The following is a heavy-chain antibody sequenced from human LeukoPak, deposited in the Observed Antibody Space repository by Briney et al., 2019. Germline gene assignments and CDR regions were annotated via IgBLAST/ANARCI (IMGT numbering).Heavy chain of an antibody. D-gene: IGHD2-15*01. CDR3: AKAPVTTCSGAYCYPFDY. J-gene: IGHJ4*02. CDR2: ISSSGRSI. V-gene: IGHV3-48*03. Sequence: GGSLRLSCAASGFTFSSYEINWVRQAPGKGLEWVSYISSSGRSIYYADSVKGRFTISRDSSKNTLHLQMNSLRAEDAAVYYCAKAPVTTCSGAYCYPFDYWGQGTLVTVSS. CDR1: GFTFSSYE.